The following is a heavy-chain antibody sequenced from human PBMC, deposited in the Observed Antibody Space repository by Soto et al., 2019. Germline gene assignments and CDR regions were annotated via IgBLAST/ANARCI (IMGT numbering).Heavy chain of an antibody. CDR1: RVAFSKFI. CDR2: IIPIFGTA. J-gene: IGHJ6*02. Sequence: SVKVSCRASRVAFSKFIVTWVRQAPGLGLEWVGGIIPIFGTANYAQKFQGRVTITADESTSTSYMEVNNLRSEDTAVYYCAKVRYSSPMGHYYGMDVWGQGTTVTVSS. CDR3: AKVRYSSPMGHYYGMDV. D-gene: IGHD6-19*01. V-gene: IGHV1-69*13.